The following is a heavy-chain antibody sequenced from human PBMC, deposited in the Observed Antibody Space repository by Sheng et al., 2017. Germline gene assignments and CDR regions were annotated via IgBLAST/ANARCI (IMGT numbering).Heavy chain of an antibody. CDR1: GGTFSSYA. D-gene: IGHD3-3*01. CDR3: ARVITIFGVVISGAFDI. Sequence: QVQLVQSGAEVKKPGSSVKVSCKASGGTFSSYAISWVRQAPGQGLEWMGGIIPIFGTANYAQKFQGRVTITADESTSTAYMELSSLRSEDTAVYYCARVITIFGVVISGAFDIWGQGTMVTVSS. J-gene: IGHJ3*02. V-gene: IGHV1-69*13. CDR2: IIPIFGTA.